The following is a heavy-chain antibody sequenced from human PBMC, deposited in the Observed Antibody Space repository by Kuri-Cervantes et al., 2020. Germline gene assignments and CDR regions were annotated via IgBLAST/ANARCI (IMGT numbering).Heavy chain of an antibody. J-gene: IGHJ6*03. CDR3: AREPIFSRDGYDYNHYYYMDV. CDR1: GDTFTNYA. V-gene: IGHV1-69*13. Sequence: SVKVSCKASGDTFTNYAVTWVRQAPGRGLVWMGGLIPISDTAEYAQKFHGRVTITVDESTTTVYMELSRLRSEDTAVYYCAREPIFSRDGYDYNHYYYMDVWGKGTTVTVSS. D-gene: IGHD5-24*01. CDR2: LIPISDTA.